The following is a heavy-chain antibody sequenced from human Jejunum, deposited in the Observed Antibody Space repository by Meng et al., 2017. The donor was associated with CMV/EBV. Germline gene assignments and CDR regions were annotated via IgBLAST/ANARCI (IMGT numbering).Heavy chain of an antibody. J-gene: IGHJ5*01. CDR3: ARDKAGYKNCDS. D-gene: IGHD5-24*01. CDR2: IYHKGHT. V-gene: IGHV4-30-4*08. CDR1: GGSIASDDYW. Sequence: GPLQGSGPGLVGPSQTLSLTCTVSGGSIASDDYWWSWIRQPPGKGLEWIGYIYHKGHTYYNPSLRSRISISVDTSKNQFSLRLNSVTAADTAVYYCARDKAGYKNCDSWGQGTLVTVSS.